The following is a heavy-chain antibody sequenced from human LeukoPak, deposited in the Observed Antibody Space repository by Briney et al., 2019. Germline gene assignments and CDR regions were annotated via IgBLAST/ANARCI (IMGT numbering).Heavy chain of an antibody. D-gene: IGHD3-3*01. V-gene: IGHV3-23*01. CDR3: ATFGIIIRNNYFDF. CDR1: GFVFRSFA. Sequence: GGSLRLSCAASGFVFRSFALTWVRQAPGKGLEWVSSITANGDRTYYADSVKGRFTIPRDNSKNTLFLEMSSLSAEDTALYYCATFGIIIRNNYFDFWGQGTQVTVSS. J-gene: IGHJ4*02. CDR2: ITANGDRT.